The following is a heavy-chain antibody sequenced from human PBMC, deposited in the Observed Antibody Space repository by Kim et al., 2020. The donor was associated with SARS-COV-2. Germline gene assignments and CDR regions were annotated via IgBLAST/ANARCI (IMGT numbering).Heavy chain of an antibody. CDR1: GFTLSDYY. J-gene: IGHJ4*02. CDR3: SRDGSADY. CDR2: TRNKVKGYTT. Sequence: GGSLRLSCAASGFTLSDYYMDWVRQAPRKGLEWVGRTRNKVKGYTTSYAASVKGRFTISRDDSKTSVYLQMNNLKTDDTAVYYCSRDGSADYWGQGTLVTFSS. V-gene: IGHV3-72*01.